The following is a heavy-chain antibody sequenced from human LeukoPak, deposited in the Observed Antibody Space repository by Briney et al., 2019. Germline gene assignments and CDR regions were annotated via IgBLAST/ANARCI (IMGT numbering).Heavy chain of an antibody. J-gene: IGHJ4*02. D-gene: IGHD6-13*01. CDR1: GGSISSGGYS. V-gene: IGHV4-30-2*05. CDR2: ICYSGST. CDR3: AREGGSSWLDY. Sequence: PSETLSLTCAVSGGSISSGGYSWSWIRQPPGKGLEWIGYICYSGSTYYNPSLKSRVTISVDTSKNQFSLKLSSVTAADTAVYYCAREGGSSWLDYWGQGTLVTVSS.